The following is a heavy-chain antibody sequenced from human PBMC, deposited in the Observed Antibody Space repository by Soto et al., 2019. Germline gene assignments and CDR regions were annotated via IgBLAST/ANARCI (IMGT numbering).Heavy chain of an antibody. J-gene: IGHJ4*02. Sequence: GGSLRLSCAASGFTFSSYAMSWVRQAPGKGLEWVSAISGSGGSTYYADSVKGRFTISRDNSKNTLYLQMNSLRAEDTAVYYCAKGHYSGWYPTYFDYWGQGTLVTVSS. CDR1: GFTFSSYA. CDR3: AKGHYSGWYPTYFDY. D-gene: IGHD6-19*01. CDR2: ISGSGGST. V-gene: IGHV3-23*01.